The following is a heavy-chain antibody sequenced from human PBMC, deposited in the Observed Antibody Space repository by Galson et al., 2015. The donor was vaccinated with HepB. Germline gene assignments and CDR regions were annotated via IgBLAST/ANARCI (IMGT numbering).Heavy chain of an antibody. CDR3: ARGGMRGLIDY. D-gene: IGHD3-10*01. V-gene: IGHV4-59*01. J-gene: IGHJ4*02. CDR2: IYYSGST. CDR1: GDSISSYY. Sequence: ETLSLTCTVSGDSISSYYWSWIRQPPGKGLEWIGSIYYSGSTYYNPSLKSRVTISVDTSKNQFSLKLSSVTAADTAVYYCARGGMRGLIDYWGQGTLVTVSS.